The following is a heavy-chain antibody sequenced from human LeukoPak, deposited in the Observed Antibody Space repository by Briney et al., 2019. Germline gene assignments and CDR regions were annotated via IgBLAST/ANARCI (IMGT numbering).Heavy chain of an antibody. Sequence: SETLSLTCTVSGGSISSYYWSWIRQPPGKGLEWIGYIYYSGSTNYNPSLKSRVTISVDTSKNQFSLKLSSVTAADTAVYYCRESITMVRGVTYFDYWGQGTLVTVSS. CDR2: IYYSGST. CDR3: RESITMVRGVTYFDY. J-gene: IGHJ4*02. CDR1: GGSISSYY. D-gene: IGHD3-10*01. V-gene: IGHV4-59*01.